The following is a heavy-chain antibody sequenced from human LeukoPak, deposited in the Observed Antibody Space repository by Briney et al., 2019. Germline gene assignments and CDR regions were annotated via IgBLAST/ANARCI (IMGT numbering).Heavy chain of an antibody. D-gene: IGHD3-10*01. V-gene: IGHV3-23*01. CDR3: SKDRGGTNGDYFDY. Sequence: PGGSLRLSCAASGFAFSTYGMHWVRQAPGKGLEWVSAIGGNGGTTKYADSAKGRFTISRDNSKNTLYLQMNSLSAEDTAVYYCSKDRGGTNGDYFDYWGQGTLVTVSS. CDR1: GFAFSTYG. CDR2: IGGNGGTT. J-gene: IGHJ4*02.